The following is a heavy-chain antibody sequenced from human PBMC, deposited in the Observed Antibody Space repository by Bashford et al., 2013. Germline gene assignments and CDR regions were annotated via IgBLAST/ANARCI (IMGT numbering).Heavy chain of an antibody. CDR3: ARDKNSYDYIWGSYRFFDY. D-gene: IGHD3-16*02. Sequence: VRQAPGKGLEWVAVSSNDGRNKYYPDSVKDRFTISRDNSKDTLYLQMNSLRAEDTAVYYCARDKNSYDYIWGSYRFFDYWGQGTLVTVSS. V-gene: IGHV3-30*04. J-gene: IGHJ4*02. CDR2: SSNDGRNK.